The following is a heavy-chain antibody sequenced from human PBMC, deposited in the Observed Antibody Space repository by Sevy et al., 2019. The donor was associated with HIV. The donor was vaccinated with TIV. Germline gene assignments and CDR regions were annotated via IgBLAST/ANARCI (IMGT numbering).Heavy chain of an antibody. V-gene: IGHV3-30*04. Sequence: GGSLRLSCATSGFSFGAYSMHWVRQAPGRGLEWVAVMSYDGVTKYSGESVKGRFTISRDNSKNTLYLQMNRLRPEDTAVYYCARAGYSGGYYYMGALHYLDYWGQGTLVTVSS. J-gene: IGHJ4*02. CDR2: MSYDGVTK. CDR3: ARAGYSGGYYYMGALHYLDY. D-gene: IGHD3-22*01. CDR1: GFSFGAYS.